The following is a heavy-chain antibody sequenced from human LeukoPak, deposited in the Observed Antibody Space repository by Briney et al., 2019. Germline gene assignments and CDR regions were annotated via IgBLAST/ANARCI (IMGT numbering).Heavy chain of an antibody. V-gene: IGHV3-7*01. D-gene: IGHD2-2*01. CDR1: GFTFSSYW. Sequence: AGGSLRLSCAASGFTFSSYWMSWVRQAPGKGLEWVANIKQDGSEKYYVDSVKGRFTISRDNAKNSLYLQMNSLRAGDTAVYYCARDDCSSISCYHNWFDPWGQGTLVTVSS. CDR3: ARDDCSSISCYHNWFDP. J-gene: IGHJ5*02. CDR2: IKQDGSEK.